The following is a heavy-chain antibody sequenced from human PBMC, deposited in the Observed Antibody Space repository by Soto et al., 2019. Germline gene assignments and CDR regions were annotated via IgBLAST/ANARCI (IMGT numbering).Heavy chain of an antibody. J-gene: IGHJ4*02. CDR3: ATADGFGVVTPFFEY. V-gene: IGHV4-39*01. Sequence: SETLSLTCPVSGGSISSRSHYWGWIRQSPGKHLEWIGSSFYRGSTHYNPSLKTRVTISVDTSKNQVSLKLYSVTAADTAVYYCATADGFGVVTPFFEYWGQGILVTVSS. CDR1: GGSISSRSHY. D-gene: IGHD3-3*01. CDR2: SFYRGST.